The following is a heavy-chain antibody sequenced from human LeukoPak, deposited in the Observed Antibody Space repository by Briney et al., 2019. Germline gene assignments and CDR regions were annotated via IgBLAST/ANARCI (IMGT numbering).Heavy chain of an antibody. CDR2: IYTSGST. Sequence: SETLSLTCTVSSGSISSYYWSWIRQPAGKGLEWIGRIYTSGSTNYNPSLKSRVTMSVDTSKNQFSLKLSSVTAADTAVYYCARVVVDTDNYYYYYYMDVWGKGTTVTISS. V-gene: IGHV4-4*07. CDR3: ARVVVDTDNYYYYYYMDV. CDR1: SGSISSYY. J-gene: IGHJ6*03. D-gene: IGHD5-18*01.